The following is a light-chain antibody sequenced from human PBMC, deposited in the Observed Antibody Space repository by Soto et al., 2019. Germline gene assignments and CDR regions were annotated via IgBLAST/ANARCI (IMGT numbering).Light chain of an antibody. V-gene: IGKV3-20*01. CDR2: GAS. CDR1: QSVSSSY. J-gene: IGKJ4*01. CDR3: QQYGSSPPLT. Sequence: VFTHSPGTLSLSPGERATLSCRASQSVSSSYLAWYQQKPGQAPRLLIYGASSRATGIPDRFSGSGSGTDFTLTISRLEPEDFAVYYCQQYGSSPPLTFGGGTKVDIK.